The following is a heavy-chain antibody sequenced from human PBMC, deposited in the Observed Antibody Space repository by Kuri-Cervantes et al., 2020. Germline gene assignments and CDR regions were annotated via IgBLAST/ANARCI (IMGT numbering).Heavy chain of an antibody. J-gene: IGHJ4*02. CDR2: IKQDGSEK. CDR1: GFTFSSYW. V-gene: IGHV3-7*01. Sequence: GESLKISCAASGFTFSSYWMSWVRQAPGKGLEWVANIKQDGSEKYYVDSVKGRFTISRDNAKNSLYLQMNSLRAEDTAVYYCARDAKREGQQLELNYLDSWGQGTLVTVSS. D-gene: IGHD6-13*01. CDR3: ARDAKREGQQLELNYLDS.